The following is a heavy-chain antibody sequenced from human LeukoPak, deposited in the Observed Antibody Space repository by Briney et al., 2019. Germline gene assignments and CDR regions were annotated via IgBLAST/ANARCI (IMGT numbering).Heavy chain of an antibody. V-gene: IGHV3-30*18. Sequence: PGGSLRLSCAASGFTFSNYGMHWVRQAPGKGLEWVAVISYDESNKYYVDSVKGRFTISRDNSKNTLYLQMNSLRVEDTAVYYCAKDIRAAAGPFDYWGQGTLVTVSS. CDR1: GFTFSNYG. CDR2: ISYDESNK. J-gene: IGHJ4*02. CDR3: AKDIRAAAGPFDY. D-gene: IGHD6-13*01.